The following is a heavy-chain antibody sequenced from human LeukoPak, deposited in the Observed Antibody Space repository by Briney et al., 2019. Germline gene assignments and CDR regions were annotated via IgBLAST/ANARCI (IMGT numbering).Heavy chain of an antibody. CDR3: ARGIIVGATQIFDY. CDR1: GGSFSGHY. V-gene: IGHV4-34*01. Sequence: KPSETLSLTCAVYGGSFSGHYWGWIRQPPGKGLEWVGEISHYGSTNYNPPLKSRVTISVDTSKSQFSLKLTSVTAADTAVYYCARGIIVGATQIFDYWGQGTLVTVSS. J-gene: IGHJ4*02. CDR2: ISHYGST. D-gene: IGHD1-26*01.